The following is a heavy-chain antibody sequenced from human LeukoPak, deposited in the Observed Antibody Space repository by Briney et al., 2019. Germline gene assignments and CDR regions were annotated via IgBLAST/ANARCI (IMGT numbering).Heavy chain of an antibody. J-gene: IGHJ3*02. D-gene: IGHD1-26*01. CDR3: ARGGIITSYAFEI. V-gene: IGHV3-21*01. CDR2: ISSTSNYI. CDR1: GFTFSTYA. Sequence: GGSLRLSCAASGFTFSTYAISWVRQAPGKGLEWVSCISSTSNYIYYADSVRGRFTISRDNAKNSLYLQMDSLRAEDTAVYYCARGGIITSYAFEIWGQGAMVTVSS.